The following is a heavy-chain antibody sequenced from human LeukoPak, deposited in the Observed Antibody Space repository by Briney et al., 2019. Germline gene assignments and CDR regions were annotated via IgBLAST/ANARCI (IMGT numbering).Heavy chain of an antibody. CDR2: IFYSGTT. CDR1: GGSINSFY. Sequence: SETLSLTCSVSGGSINSFYWSWIRQPPGKGLEWIGYIFYSGTTNYNPSLESRVTISLDTSKNQFSLKLSSVTAADTAVYYCAREGGPYRPLDYSGQGTLVTVSS. V-gene: IGHV4-59*12. CDR3: AREGGPYRPLDY. J-gene: IGHJ4*02.